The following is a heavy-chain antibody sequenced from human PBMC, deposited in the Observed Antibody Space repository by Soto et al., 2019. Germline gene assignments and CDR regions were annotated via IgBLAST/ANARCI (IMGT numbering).Heavy chain of an antibody. J-gene: IGHJ4*02. CDR1: GGTFSSYT. V-gene: IGHV1-69*08. D-gene: IGHD6-13*01. CDR2: IIPILGIA. Sequence: QVQLVQSGAEVKKPGSSVKVSCKASGGTFSSYTISWVRQAPGQGLEWMGRIIPILGIANYAQKFQGRVTITADKSTSTAYMALSSLRSEDTAVYYCARDNQQLGFDYWGQGTLVTVSS. CDR3: ARDNQQLGFDY.